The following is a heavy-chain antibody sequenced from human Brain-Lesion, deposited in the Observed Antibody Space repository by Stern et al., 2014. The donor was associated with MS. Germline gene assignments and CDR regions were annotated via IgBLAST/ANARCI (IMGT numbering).Heavy chain of an antibody. D-gene: IGHD2-15*01. J-gene: IGHJ5*02. V-gene: IGHV4-39*02. CDR3: AGEEDIRYCSGGSCTGNWFDP. CDR2: IYYSGNT. CDR1: GGSVSSTSYA. Sequence: QLEESGPGLVKPSETLSLTCTVAGGSVSSTSYAWAWIRQPPGKGLEWIGTIYYSGNTYYSPSLKSRPTISRDTSKNHCPLQRRFVTAADTAVYYCAGEEDIRYCSGGSCTGNWFDPWGQGTLVTVSS.